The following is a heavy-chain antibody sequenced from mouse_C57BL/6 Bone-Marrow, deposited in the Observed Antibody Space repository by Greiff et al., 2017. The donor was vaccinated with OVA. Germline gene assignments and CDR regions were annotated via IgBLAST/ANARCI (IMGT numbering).Heavy chain of an antibody. V-gene: IGHV5-6*01. Sequence: EVQVVESGGDLVKPGGSLKLSCAASGFTFSSYGMSWVRQTPDKRLEWAATISSGGSYTYYPDSVKGRFTISRDNAKNTLYLQMSSLKSEDTAMYYCARDDYARWFAYWGQGTLVTVSA. D-gene: IGHD2-4*01. CDR3: ARDDYARWFAY. J-gene: IGHJ3*01. CDR2: ISSGGSYT. CDR1: GFTFSSYG.